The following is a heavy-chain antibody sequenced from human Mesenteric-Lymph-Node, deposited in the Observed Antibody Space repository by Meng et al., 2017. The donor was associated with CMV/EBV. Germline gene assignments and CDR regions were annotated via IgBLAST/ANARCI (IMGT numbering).Heavy chain of an antibody. D-gene: IGHD6-19*01. CDR2: IYYSGST. CDR1: GGSISSYY. Sequence: SETLSLTCTVSGGSISSYYWSWIRQPPGKGLEWIGYIYYSGSTNYNPSLKSRVTISVDTSKNQFSLKLSSVTAADTAVYYCARGGYDSGWYDYWGQGTLVTVSS. J-gene: IGHJ4*02. CDR3: ARGGYDSGWYDY. V-gene: IGHV4-59*01.